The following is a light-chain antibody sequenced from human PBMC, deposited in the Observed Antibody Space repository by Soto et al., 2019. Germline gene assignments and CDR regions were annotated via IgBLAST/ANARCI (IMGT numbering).Light chain of an antibody. Sequence: QSALTQPASVSGSPGQSITISCTGTSSDVGGHNYVSWYQQHPGKAPKLMIYEISNRPSGVSNRFSGSKSGNTASLTISGLQAEDEADYYCSSYTSSSTWVFGGGTKVTVL. V-gene: IGLV2-14*01. CDR1: SSDVGGHNY. CDR3: SSYTSSSTWV. J-gene: IGLJ3*02. CDR2: EIS.